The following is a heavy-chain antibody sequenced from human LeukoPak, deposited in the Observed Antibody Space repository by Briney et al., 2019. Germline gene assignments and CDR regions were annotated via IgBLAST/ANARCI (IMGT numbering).Heavy chain of an antibody. V-gene: IGHV3-11*01. CDR1: GFIFGDYY. CDR2: ISNTGGTI. CDR3: ARDPAVGLAGEFDH. Sequence: PGGSLRLSCAGSGFIFGDYYMHWIRQAPGKGLEWLSYISNTGGTIHYADSVKGRFTISRDNDEKSVYLQMNSLRAEDTAVYYCARDPAVGLAGEFDHWGQGTLVTVSS. J-gene: IGHJ4*02. D-gene: IGHD6-19*01.